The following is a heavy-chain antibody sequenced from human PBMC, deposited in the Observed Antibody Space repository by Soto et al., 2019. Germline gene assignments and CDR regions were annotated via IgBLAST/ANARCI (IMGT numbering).Heavy chain of an antibody. CDR3: ARDWYPRFDP. CDR1: GYTFSSYG. CDR2: INPSSGET. D-gene: IGHD6-13*01. J-gene: IGHJ5*02. V-gene: IGHV1-18*01. Sequence: QIRLVQSGGEVRTPGASVKVSCKASGYTFSSYGITWVRQAPGQGLEWLGWINPSSGETTYAQKFQGRVTVTTDTSTTTGYMELRNLTFDDTAVYYCARDWYPRFDPWGQGTLVTVSS.